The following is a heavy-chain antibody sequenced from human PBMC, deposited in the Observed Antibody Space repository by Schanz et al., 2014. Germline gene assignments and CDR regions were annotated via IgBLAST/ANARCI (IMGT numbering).Heavy chain of an antibody. J-gene: IGHJ4*02. CDR2: IYYSGST. Sequence: QLQLQESGPGLVKPSETLSLTCTVSAGSISGSGYYWGWIRQPPGKGLEWIGTIYYSGSTYYDPSLEGRVTISVDTSKNQFSLKLTSVTAADTAVYYCARHWRRDYFDYWGRGTLVTVSS. CDR1: AGSISGSGYY. V-gene: IGHV4-39*01. D-gene: IGHD3-3*01. CDR3: ARHWRRDYFDY.